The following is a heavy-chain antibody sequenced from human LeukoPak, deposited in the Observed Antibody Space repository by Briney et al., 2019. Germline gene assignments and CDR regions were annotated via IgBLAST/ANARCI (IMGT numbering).Heavy chain of an antibody. D-gene: IGHD6-19*01. CDR2: INWNGGST. Sequence: GGSLRLSCAASGFTFDDYGMSWVRQAPGKGLEWVSGINWNGGSTGYADSVKGRFTISRDNAKNSLYLQMNSRRAEDTALYYCASVRAVAGTAQYYYYYYYMDVWGKGTTVTVSS. CDR3: ASVRAVAGTAQYYYYYYYMDV. V-gene: IGHV3-20*04. CDR1: GFTFDDYG. J-gene: IGHJ6*03.